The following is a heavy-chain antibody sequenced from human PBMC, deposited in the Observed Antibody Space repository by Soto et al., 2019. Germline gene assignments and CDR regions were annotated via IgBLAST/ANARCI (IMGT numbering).Heavy chain of an antibody. CDR2: IYYSGST. D-gene: IGHD2-2*01. V-gene: IGHV4-39*01. Sequence: SETLPLTCTVSGGSISSSSYYWGWIRQPPGKGLEWIGSIYYSGSTYYNPSLKSRVTISVDTSKNQFSLKLSSVTAADTAVYYCACYGEGDSTYYYYGMDVWGQGTSVTVSS. J-gene: IGHJ6*02. CDR1: GGSISSSSYY. CDR3: ACYGEGDSTYYYYGMDV.